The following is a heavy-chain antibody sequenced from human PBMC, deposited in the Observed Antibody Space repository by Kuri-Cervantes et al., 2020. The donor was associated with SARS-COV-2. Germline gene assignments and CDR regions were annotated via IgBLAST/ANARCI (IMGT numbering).Heavy chain of an antibody. CDR3: GSPRGYSYGYISFGAIDY. CDR1: GFTFSSYG. CDR2: IRYDGSNK. D-gene: IGHD5-18*01. Sequence: GGSLRLSCAASGFTFSSYGMHWVRQAPGKGLEWVAFIRYDGSNKYYADSVKGRFTISRDNSKNTLYLQMNSPRAEDTAVYYCGSPRGYSYGYISFGAIDYWGQGTLVTVSS. J-gene: IGHJ4*02. V-gene: IGHV3-30*02.